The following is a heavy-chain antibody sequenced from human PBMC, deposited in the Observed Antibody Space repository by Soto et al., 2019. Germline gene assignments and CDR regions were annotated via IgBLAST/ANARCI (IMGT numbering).Heavy chain of an antibody. V-gene: IGHV3-48*02. Sequence: EVPLVESGGGLVQPGGSLRLSCAASGFTFSSYSMNWVRQAPGKGLKWVSYISSSSSTIYYADSVKGRFTISRDNAKKSLYLQMNSLRDEDTAVYYCASLVQAGWDYWGQGTLVTVSS. D-gene: IGHD6-19*01. CDR3: ASLVQAGWDY. CDR2: ISSSSSTI. CDR1: GFTFSSYS. J-gene: IGHJ4*02.